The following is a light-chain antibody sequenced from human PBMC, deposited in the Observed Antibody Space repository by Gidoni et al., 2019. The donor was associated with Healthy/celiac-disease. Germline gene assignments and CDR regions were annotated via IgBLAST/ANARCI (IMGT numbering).Light chain of an antibody. CDR3: QQYNNWPQIT. Sequence: CRASQSVSSNLAWYQQKPGQAPRLLIYGASTRATGIPARFSGSGSGTEFTLTISSLQSEDFAVYYCQQYNNWPQITFGGGTKVEIK. CDR2: GAS. CDR1: QSVSSN. V-gene: IGKV3-15*01. J-gene: IGKJ4*01.